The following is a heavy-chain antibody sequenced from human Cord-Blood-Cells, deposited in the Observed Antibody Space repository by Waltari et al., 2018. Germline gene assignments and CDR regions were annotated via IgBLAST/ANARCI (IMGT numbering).Heavy chain of an antibody. V-gene: IGHV3-30-3*01. CDR2: ISYDGSNK. CDR3: ARDGIAAAGAHTYYFDY. D-gene: IGHD6-13*01. CDR1: GFTFSSYA. J-gene: IGHJ4*02. Sequence: QVQLVESGGGVVQPGRSLRLSCAASGFTFSSYAMPWVRQAPGKGLEWVAVISYDGSNKYYADSVKGRFTISRDNSKNTLYLQMNRLRAEDTAVYYCARDGIAAAGAHTYYFDYWGQGTLVTVSS.